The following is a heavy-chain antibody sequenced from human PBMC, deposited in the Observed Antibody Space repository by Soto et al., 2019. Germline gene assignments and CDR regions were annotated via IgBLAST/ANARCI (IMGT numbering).Heavy chain of an antibody. CDR3: ARVGTTYYYYYGMDV. CDR2: IIPIFGTA. J-gene: IGHJ6*02. V-gene: IGHV1-69*13. D-gene: IGHD1-7*01. Sequence: SVKVSCKXSGGTFSSYAISWVRQAPGQGLEWMGGIIPIFGTANYAQKFQGRVTITADESTSTAYMELSSLRSEDTAVYYCARVGTTYYYYYGMDVWGQGTTVTVSS. CDR1: GGTFSSYA.